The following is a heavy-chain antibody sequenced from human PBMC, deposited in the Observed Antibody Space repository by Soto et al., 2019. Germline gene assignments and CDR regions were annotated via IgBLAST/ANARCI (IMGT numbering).Heavy chain of an antibody. J-gene: IGHJ6*03. CDR3: ARKSVPWDPKIDYYYYMDV. V-gene: IGHV1-8*01. D-gene: IGHD1-26*01. CDR2: MNPNSGNT. Sequence: ASVKVSCKASGYTFTSYDINWVRQATGQGLEWMGWMNPNSGNTGYAQKFQGRVTMTRNTSISTAYMELSSLRSEDTAVYYCARKSVPWDPKIDYYYYMDVWGKGTTVTVSS. CDR1: GYTFTSYD.